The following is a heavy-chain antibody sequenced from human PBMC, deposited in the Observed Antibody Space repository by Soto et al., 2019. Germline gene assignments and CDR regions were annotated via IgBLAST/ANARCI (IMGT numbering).Heavy chain of an antibody. CDR1: GGTSSSYA. CDR2: IIPIFGTA. CDR3: ARDGDDYNPYYYYGMDV. Sequence: SVKVSCKASGGTSSSYAISWVRQAPGQGLEWMGGIIPIFGTANYAQKFQGRVTITADEYTSTAYMELSSLRSEDTAVYYCARDGDDYNPYYYYGMDVWGQGTTVTVSS. D-gene: IGHD2-21*02. J-gene: IGHJ6*02. V-gene: IGHV1-69*13.